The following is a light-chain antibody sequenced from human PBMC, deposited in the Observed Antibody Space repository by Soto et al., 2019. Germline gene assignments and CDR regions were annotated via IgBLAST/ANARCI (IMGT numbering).Light chain of an antibody. CDR1: ESVSARY. J-gene: IGKJ5*01. V-gene: IGKV3-20*01. CDR3: QQYVY. Sequence: EVVLTQSPGTLSLSPGDSATLSCRASESVSARYLAWYQQKPGQAPRLLIYGASSRATGIPDRFSGSGSGMDFTLTIGRVEPEVFALYHCQQYVYLGQGTRLEMK. CDR2: GAS.